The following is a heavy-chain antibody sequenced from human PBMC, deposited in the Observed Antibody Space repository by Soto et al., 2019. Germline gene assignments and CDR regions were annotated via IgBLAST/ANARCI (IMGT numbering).Heavy chain of an antibody. V-gene: IGHV1-69*13. CDR1: GGTFSSYA. J-gene: IGHJ6*02. D-gene: IGHD2-2*01. CDR3: ARVDFHCSSTSCRMDV. CDR2: IIPIFGTA. Sequence: GASVKVSCKASGGTFSSYAISWVRQAPGQGLEWMGGIIPIFGTANYAQKFQGRVTITADESTSTAYMELSSLRSEDTAVYYCARVDFHCSSTSCRMDVWGQGTTVTVSS.